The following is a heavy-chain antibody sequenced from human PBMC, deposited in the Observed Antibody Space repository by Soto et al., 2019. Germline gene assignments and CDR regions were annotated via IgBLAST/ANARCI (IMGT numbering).Heavy chain of an antibody. CDR3: AKDQGSSWYEIDY. D-gene: IGHD6-13*01. CDR2: ISYDGNNK. CDR1: EFTFSNYA. Sequence: GGSLRLSCAASEFTFSNYAMHWVRQPPGKGLQWLAVISYDGNNKYYADSVEGRFTISRDNSKNTLYLQMNSLRAEDTAVYYCAKDQGSSWYEIDYWGQGTLVTVSS. J-gene: IGHJ4*02. V-gene: IGHV3-30*18.